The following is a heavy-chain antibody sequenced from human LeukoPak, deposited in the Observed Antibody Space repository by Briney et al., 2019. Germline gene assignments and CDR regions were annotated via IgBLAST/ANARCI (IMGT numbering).Heavy chain of an antibody. CDR3: ARDSGVFALLQH. CDR2: ISGSDGST. V-gene: IGHV3-23*01. D-gene: IGHD2-15*01. CDR1: GFTFRIYA. Sequence: PGGSLRLSCAASGFTFRIYAMSWVRQAPGKGLEWVSAISGSDGSTNYADSVKGRFSISRDNSKNTLYLHMKSLRAEDTAVYYCARDSGVFALLQHWGQGTLVTVSS. J-gene: IGHJ1*01.